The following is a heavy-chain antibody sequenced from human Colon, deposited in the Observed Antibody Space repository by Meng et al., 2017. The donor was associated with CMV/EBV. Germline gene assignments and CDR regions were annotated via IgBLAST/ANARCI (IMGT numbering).Heavy chain of an antibody. CDR2: ISGTGSTI. CDR3: ARGGAAIRFDP. D-gene: IGHD1-26*01. V-gene: IGHV3-11*04. J-gene: IGHJ5*02. CDR1: GFTCSEYY. Sequence: LSCAASGFTCSEYYMSWIRKAPGKGLEWVSYISGTGSTIYYADSVKGRFAISRDNAKNSLYLQMNSLRVEDTAVYFCARGGAAIRFDPWGQGTLVTVSS.